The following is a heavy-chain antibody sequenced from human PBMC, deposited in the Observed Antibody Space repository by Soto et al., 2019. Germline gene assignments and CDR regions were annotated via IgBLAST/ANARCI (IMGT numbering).Heavy chain of an antibody. CDR1: GYSFTSYW. CDR3: ARYYYGSGSYYSFYYYYGMDV. D-gene: IGHD3-10*01. Sequence: PGASLKISCKGSGYSFTSYWISWVRQMPGKGLEWMGRIDPSDSYTNYSPSFQGHVTISADKSISTAYLQWSSLKASDTAMYYCARYYYGSGSYYSFYYYYGMDVWGQGTTVTVSS. CDR2: IDPSDSYT. V-gene: IGHV5-10-1*01. J-gene: IGHJ6*02.